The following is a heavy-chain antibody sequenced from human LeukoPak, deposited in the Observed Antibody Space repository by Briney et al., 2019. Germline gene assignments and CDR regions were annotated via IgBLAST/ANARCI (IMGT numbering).Heavy chain of an antibody. CDR2: INYSGTT. D-gene: IGHD2-15*01. J-gene: IGHJ6*02. Sequence: SETLSLTCTVSGGSISSYYWSWVRQPPGKGLQWVGYINYSGTTTYNPSLKSRVTISVDTSKNQFALKLRSVTAADTAVYYCARNMHCSGSSCYPGLYYYYGMDVPGQGNTVTVSS. CDR1: GGSISSYY. CDR3: ARNMHCSGSSCYPGLYYYYGMDV. V-gene: IGHV4-59*08.